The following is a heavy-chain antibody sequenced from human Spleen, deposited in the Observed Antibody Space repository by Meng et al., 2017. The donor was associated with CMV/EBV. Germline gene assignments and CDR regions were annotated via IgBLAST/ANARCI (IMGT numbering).Heavy chain of an antibody. CDR3: ARERSPGGQWLAVDY. D-gene: IGHD6-19*01. CDR2: INPNSGGT. J-gene: IGHJ4*02. V-gene: IGHV1-2*02. CDR1: GYTFTDYY. Sequence: ASVKVSCKSSGYTFTDYYMHWVRQAPGQGLEWMGWINPNSGGTNYAQKFQGRVTMTRDTSIGTAYIELSSLRSDDTAVYICARERSPGGQWLAVDYWGQGTLVTVSS.